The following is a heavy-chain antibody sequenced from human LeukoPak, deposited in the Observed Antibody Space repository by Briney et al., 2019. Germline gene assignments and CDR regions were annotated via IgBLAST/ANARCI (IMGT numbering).Heavy chain of an antibody. CDR2: ISHSGDTT. D-gene: IGHD6-19*01. CDR1: GFAFSSQD. V-gene: IGHV3-23*01. Sequence: GGSLRLSRAASGFAFSSQDMGWVRQAPGKGLEGVSGISHSGDTTFYADSVKGRFTISRDNSKNTLFLQMNSLRAEDTATYYCAKDAPRSSGWSFFDHWGQGTLVTVSS. CDR3: AKDAPRSSGWSFFDH. J-gene: IGHJ4*02.